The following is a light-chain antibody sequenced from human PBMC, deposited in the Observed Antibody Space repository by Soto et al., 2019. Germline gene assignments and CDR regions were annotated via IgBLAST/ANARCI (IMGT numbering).Light chain of an antibody. CDR1: QSVSNN. J-gene: IGKJ1*01. Sequence: EIVMTQSPATLSVSPGERATLSCRASQSVSNNLAWYQQKHGQAPRLLFYGASTRATGIPARFSGSGSGTEFTLTITSLQSEDFAVYFCQHYNNWPRWAFGQGTKVEI. CDR2: GAS. V-gene: IGKV3-15*01. CDR3: QHYNNWPRWA.